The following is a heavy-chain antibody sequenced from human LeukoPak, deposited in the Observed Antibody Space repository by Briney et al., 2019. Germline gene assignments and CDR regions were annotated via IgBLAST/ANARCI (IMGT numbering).Heavy chain of an antibody. J-gene: IGHJ4*02. V-gene: IGHV1-69*06. CDR3: ATDRPGYCSGGSCYVDY. Sequence: ASVKVSCKASGGTFSSYAISWVRQAPGQGLEWMGGIIPIFGTANYAQKFQGRVTMTEDTSTDTAYMELSSLRSEDTAVYYCATDRPGYCSGGSCYVDYWGQGTLVTVSS. CDR1: GGTFSSYA. CDR2: IIPIFGTA. D-gene: IGHD2-15*01.